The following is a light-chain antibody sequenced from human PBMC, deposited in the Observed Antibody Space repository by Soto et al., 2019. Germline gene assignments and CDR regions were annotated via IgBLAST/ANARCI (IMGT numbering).Light chain of an antibody. CDR3: QSYDGSNPDVV. V-gene: IGLV6-57*02. CDR2: EDT. Sequence: NFMLTQPHSVSESPGKTVTISCTGSSGSIATNYVQWYQQRPGSAPTTVIYEDTQRPSGVPERFSGSIDSSSNSASLTLSGLRTEDEAYYYCQSYDGSNPDVVFGGGTKLTVL. CDR1: SGSIATNY. J-gene: IGLJ2*01.